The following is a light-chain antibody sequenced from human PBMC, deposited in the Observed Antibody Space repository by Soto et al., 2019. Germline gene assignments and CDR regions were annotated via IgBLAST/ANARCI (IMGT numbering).Light chain of an antibody. CDR2: EVS. J-gene: IGLJ1*01. CDR1: SSDVGGYNF. V-gene: IGLV2-8*01. CDR3: SSDAGSGSYV. Sequence: QSALTQPPSASGFPGQSVTISCTGTSSDVGGYNFVSWYQQHPGKTPKLMIYEVSKRPSGVPDRCSGPKSGNTASLTVSGLQAEDDADYYCSSDAGSGSYVFGTGTKVTVL.